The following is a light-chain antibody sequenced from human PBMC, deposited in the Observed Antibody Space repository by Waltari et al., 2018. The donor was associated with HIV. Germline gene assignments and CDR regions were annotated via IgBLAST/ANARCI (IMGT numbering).Light chain of an antibody. CDR1: SSNIGAGYD. J-gene: IGLJ3*02. CDR2: GNS. CDR3: QSYDRSLSNWV. V-gene: IGLV1-40*01. Sequence: QSVLTQPPSVSGAPGPRVTISCTWISSNIGAGYDVHWYQQLPGTAPKLLIYGNSNRHSGVPDRFSGSKSGTSASLAISGLQPEDETDYYCQSYDRSLSNWVFGGGTKLTVL.